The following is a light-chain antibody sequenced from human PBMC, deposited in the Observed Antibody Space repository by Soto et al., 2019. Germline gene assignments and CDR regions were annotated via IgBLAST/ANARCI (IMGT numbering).Light chain of an antibody. CDR3: QQYNNVYT. Sequence: EIVMTQSPATLSVSPGERATLSCRASQSVSSNLAWYQQKPGQAPRLLIDGASTRATGIPARFSGSGSGTEFTLTISSLQSEDFAVYYCQQYNNVYTFGQGTKLEIK. CDR1: QSVSSN. CDR2: GAS. J-gene: IGKJ2*01. V-gene: IGKV3-15*01.